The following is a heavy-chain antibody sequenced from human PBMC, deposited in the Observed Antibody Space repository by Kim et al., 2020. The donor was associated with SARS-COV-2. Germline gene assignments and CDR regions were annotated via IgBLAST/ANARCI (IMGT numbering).Heavy chain of an antibody. Sequence: GGSLRLSCAASGFTFDDYAMHWVRQAPGKGLEWVSGISWNSGSIGYADSVKGRFTISRDNAKNSLYLQMNSLRAEDTALYYCAKDEGSSWLYYYYYGMDV. CDR1: GFTFDDYA. CDR2: ISWNSGSI. J-gene: IGHJ6*01. CDR3: AKDEGSSWLYYYYYGMDV. D-gene: IGHD6-13*01. V-gene: IGHV3-9*01.